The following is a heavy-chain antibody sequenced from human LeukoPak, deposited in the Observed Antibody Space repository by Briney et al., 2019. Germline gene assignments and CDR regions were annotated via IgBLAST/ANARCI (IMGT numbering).Heavy chain of an antibody. CDR2: IIPIFGTA. D-gene: IGHD6-6*01. J-gene: IGHJ6*03. Sequence: SVKVSCKASGGTFSSYAISWVRQAPGQGLEWMGGIIPIFGTANYAQKFQGRVTITTDESTSTAYMELSGLRSEDTAVYYCARAPRTSSSSAYYYMDVWGKGTTVTVSS. V-gene: IGHV1-69*05. CDR1: GGTFSSYA. CDR3: ARAPRTSSSSAYYYMDV.